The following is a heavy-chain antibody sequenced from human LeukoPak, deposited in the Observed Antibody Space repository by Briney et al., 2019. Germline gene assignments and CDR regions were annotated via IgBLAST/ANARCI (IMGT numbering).Heavy chain of an antibody. CDR3: ASLVVVAATPRGKFWFDP. Sequence: SETLSLTCAVYGGSFSGYYWSWIRQPPGKGLEWIGEINHSGSTSYNPSFKSRVTISVDTSKNQFSLKLSSVTAADTAVYYCASLVVVAATPRGKFWFDPWGQGTLVTVLS. CDR1: GGSFSGYY. D-gene: IGHD2-15*01. J-gene: IGHJ5*02. V-gene: IGHV4-34*01. CDR2: INHSGST.